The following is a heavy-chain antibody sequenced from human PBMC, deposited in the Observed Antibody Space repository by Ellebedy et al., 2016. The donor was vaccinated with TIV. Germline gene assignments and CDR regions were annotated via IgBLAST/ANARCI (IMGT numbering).Heavy chain of an antibody. Sequence: PGGSLRLSCAASGFTVSSNYMSWVRQAPGKGLEWVSVIYSGGATSYADSVKGRFTISRDNSKNTLYLQMNSLRVEDTAVYYCARKYIDCFDWGQGTLVTVSS. D-gene: IGHD2-21*01. CDR1: GFTVSSNY. CDR2: IYSGGAT. J-gene: IGHJ4*02. V-gene: IGHV3-66*01. CDR3: ARKYIDCFD.